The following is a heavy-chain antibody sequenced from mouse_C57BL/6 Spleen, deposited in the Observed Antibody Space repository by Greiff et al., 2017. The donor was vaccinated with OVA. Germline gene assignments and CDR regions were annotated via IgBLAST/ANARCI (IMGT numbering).Heavy chain of an antibody. CDR3: ARYYYGSYWYFDV. CDR2: IDPSDSYT. D-gene: IGHD1-1*01. CDR1: GYTFTSYW. V-gene: IGHV1-50*01. J-gene: IGHJ1*03. Sequence: QVQLHQPGAELVKPGASVKLSCKASGYTFTSYWMQWVKQRPGQGLEWIGEIDPSDSYTNYNQKFKGKATLTVDTSSSTAYMQLSSLTSEDSAVYYCARYYYGSYWYFDVWGTGTTVTVSS.